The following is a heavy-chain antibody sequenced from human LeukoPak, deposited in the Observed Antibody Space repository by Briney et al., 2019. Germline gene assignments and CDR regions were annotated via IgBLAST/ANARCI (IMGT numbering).Heavy chain of an antibody. D-gene: IGHD3-22*01. Sequence: SETLSLTCTVSGSSISSGGEYWSWLRHLPGKGLEWIGYVYYSGSTYYNPSLESRITMSVDTTENQFSLKLTSVTAADTAVYYCAREKTAYYYDRSGFPEGAFDVWGQGTMVTVSS. V-gene: IGHV4-31*03. CDR1: GSSISSGGEY. CDR3: AREKTAYYYDRSGFPEGAFDV. CDR2: VYYSGST. J-gene: IGHJ3*01.